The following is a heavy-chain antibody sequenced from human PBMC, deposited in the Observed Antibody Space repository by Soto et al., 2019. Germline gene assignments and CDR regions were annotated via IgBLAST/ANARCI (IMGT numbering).Heavy chain of an antibody. CDR1: GGTFSRYS. D-gene: IGHD2-2*01. CDR3: AREDRDRETGLVPAAIDGMDV. CDR2: IIPIFGIV. J-gene: IGHJ6*02. V-gene: IGHV1-69*08. Sequence: QVQLVQSGAEVKKPGSSVKVSCKASGGTFSRYSITWVRQAPGHGLEWIGRIIPIFGIVSYAQKFQCRVTITADESTSTAYMELSSLRSDDTAVYYCAREDRDRETGLVPAAIDGMDVWGQGTTVTVSS.